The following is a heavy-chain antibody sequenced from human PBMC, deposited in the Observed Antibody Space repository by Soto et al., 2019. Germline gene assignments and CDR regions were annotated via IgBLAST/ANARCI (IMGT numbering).Heavy chain of an antibody. D-gene: IGHD3-3*01. J-gene: IGHJ3*02. CDR2: IKSKTDGGTT. V-gene: IGHV3-15*01. CDR3: TTGSYYDFWSGYPDAFDI. CDR1: GFTFSNAW. Sequence: GGSLRLSCAASGFTFSNAWMSWVRQAPGKGLEWVGRIKSKTDGGTTDYAAPVKGRFTISRDDSKNTLYLQMNSLKTEDTAVYYCTTGSYYDFWSGYPDAFDIWGQGTMVTVSS.